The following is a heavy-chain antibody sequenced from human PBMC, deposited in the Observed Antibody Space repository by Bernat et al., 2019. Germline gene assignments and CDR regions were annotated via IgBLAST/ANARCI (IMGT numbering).Heavy chain of an antibody. CDR1: GGSISSRSYY. CDR3: ARVVGANYFDY. Sequence: QLQLQESGPGLVRPSETLSLTCTVSGGSISSRSYYWGWIRQPPGKGLEWIGTIYYSGSTYYNPSIKSRVTISVDTSKNQFSLKLSSVTAADTAVYSCARVVGANYFDYWGQGTLVTVSS. D-gene: IGHD1-26*01. V-gene: IGHV4-39*01. CDR2: IYYSGST. J-gene: IGHJ4*02.